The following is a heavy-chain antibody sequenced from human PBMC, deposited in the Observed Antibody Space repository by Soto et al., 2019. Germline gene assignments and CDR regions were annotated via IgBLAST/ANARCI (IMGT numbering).Heavy chain of an antibody. J-gene: IGHJ4*02. CDR2: IYYSGST. CDR3: ARLIGDYTQALFDY. CDR1: GGSISSGGYY. V-gene: IGHV4-31*03. D-gene: IGHD4-17*01. Sequence: SETLSLTCTVSGGSISSGGYYWSWIRQHPGKGLEWIGYIYYSGSTYYNPSLKSRVTISVDTSKNQFSLKLSSVTAADTAVYYCARLIGDYTQALFDYWGQGTLVTVSS.